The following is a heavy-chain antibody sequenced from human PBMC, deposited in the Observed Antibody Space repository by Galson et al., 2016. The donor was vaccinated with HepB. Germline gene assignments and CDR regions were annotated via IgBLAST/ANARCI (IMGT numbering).Heavy chain of an antibody. CDR2: IVYSGSS. CDR1: GGSMNSITFY. D-gene: IGHD3-9*01. J-gene: IGHJ6*02. V-gene: IGHV4-39*01. Sequence: SETLSLTCTVSGGSMNSITFYWGWIRQPPGKGLEWIGSIVYSGSSYYNPSPKSRVTISVDTPKNQFSLRPSSVTAADTAVSYCARTPGRNFDIMTGYYADYHYYGMDVWGQGTTVTVSS. CDR3: ARTPGRNFDIMTGYYADYHYYGMDV.